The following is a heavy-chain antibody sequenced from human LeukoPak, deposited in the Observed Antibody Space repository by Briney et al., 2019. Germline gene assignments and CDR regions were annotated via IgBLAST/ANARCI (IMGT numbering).Heavy chain of an antibody. Sequence: SETLSLTCTVSGGPISSYYWSWIRQPPGKGLEWIGYIYDSGSTNYNPSLKSRVTISIDTSKNQFSLKLTSVTAADAAVYYCSRPAAGSRMHRMDSWGQGILVTVSS. CDR3: SRPAAGSRMHRMDS. J-gene: IGHJ4*02. V-gene: IGHV4-59*08. D-gene: IGHD6-13*01. CDR1: GGPISSYY. CDR2: IYDSGST.